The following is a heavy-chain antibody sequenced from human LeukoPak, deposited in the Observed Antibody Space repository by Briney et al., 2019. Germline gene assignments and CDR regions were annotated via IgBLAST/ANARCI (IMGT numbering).Heavy chain of an antibody. J-gene: IGHJ3*01. CDR1: GFTFSSYA. CDR3: AKDIQLST. Sequence: PGGSLRLSCAASGFTFSSYAMSWVRQAPGKGLEWVSVISGSGGSTYYADSVKGRSTIFRDNSRNTLYLQMNSLRAEDTAMYFCAKDIQLSTWGLGTMVTVSS. V-gene: IGHV3-23*01. D-gene: IGHD5-24*01. CDR2: ISGSGGST.